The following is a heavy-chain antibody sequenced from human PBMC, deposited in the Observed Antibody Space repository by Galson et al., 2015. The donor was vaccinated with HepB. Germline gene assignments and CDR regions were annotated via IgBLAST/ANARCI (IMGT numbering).Heavy chain of an antibody. V-gene: IGHV3-15*01. CDR1: GFTFSDAW. J-gene: IGHJ4*02. Sequence: SLRLSCAASGFTFSDAWMSWVRQAPGKGLEWVGRIKRKSDNGTTDYAAPVKGRFTISRDDSKNTVYLQMNSLQTEDTALYYCSTKFNYWGLGTLVTVSS. CDR2: IKRKSDNGTT. CDR3: STKFNY.